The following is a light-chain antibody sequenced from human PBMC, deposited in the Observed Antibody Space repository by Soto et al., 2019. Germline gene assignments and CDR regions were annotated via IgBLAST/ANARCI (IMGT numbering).Light chain of an antibody. J-gene: IGKJ4*01. CDR1: QRVSNNY. CDR2: DAS. V-gene: IGKV3D-20*01. CDR3: QKYGNTPLS. Sequence: EIVLTQSPATLSLSPGESATLSFGASQRVSNNYLAWYQQKPGLAPRLLIYDASSRATGIPDRFTGSGSGTDFTLTISRLEPEDFAVYYCQKYGNTPLSFGGGTKVDIK.